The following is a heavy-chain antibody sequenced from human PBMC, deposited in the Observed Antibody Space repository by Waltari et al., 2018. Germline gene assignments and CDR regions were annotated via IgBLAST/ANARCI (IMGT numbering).Heavy chain of an antibody. Sequence: EVRLVESGGGLVRPGESLRLSCAASGFTCSYYTMNCVRQAPGKGPEWITFITSDGTHTTYADSMRGRLTISRDNAKNSLFLQINSLRADDTAVYYCARDRRPTMILGSGAFDIWGQGTVVNVSS. CDR2: ITSDGTHT. J-gene: IGHJ3*02. D-gene: IGHD3-22*01. CDR3: ARDRRPTMILGSGAFDI. CDR1: GFTCSYYT. V-gene: IGHV3-21*01.